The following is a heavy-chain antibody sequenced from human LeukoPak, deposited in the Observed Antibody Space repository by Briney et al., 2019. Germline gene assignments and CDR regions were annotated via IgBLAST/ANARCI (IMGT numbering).Heavy chain of an antibody. D-gene: IGHD6-6*01. CDR3: ARENSSSSRAFDY. J-gene: IGHJ4*02. CDR1: GGSMSPYH. Sequence: SETLSLICTVSGGSMSPYHWGWIRQPPGKGLEWTGYIYYSGSTNYNPSLKSRITMSVDTSKNQFSLRLSSVTAADTAVYYCARENSSSSRAFDYWGQGTLVTVSS. V-gene: IGHV4-59*12. CDR2: IYYSGST.